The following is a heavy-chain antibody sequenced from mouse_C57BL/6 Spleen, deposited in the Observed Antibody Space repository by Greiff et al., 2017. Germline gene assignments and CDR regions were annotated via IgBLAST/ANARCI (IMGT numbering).Heavy chain of an antibody. CDR3: SREASAQARGLAY. Sequence: QVQLQQPGAELVMPGASVKLSCKASGYTFTSYWMHWVKQRPGQGLEWIGAIDPSDSYTNYNQKFKGKSTLTVDKSSSTAYMQLSSLTSEDSAVYYCSREASAQARGLAYWGQGTLVTVAA. J-gene: IGHJ3*01. D-gene: IGHD3-2*02. V-gene: IGHV1-69*01. CDR1: GYTFTSYW. CDR2: IDPSDSYT.